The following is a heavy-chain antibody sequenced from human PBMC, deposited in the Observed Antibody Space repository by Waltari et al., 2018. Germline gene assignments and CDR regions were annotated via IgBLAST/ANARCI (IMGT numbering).Heavy chain of an antibody. CDR2: LWYGGSSQ. J-gene: IGHJ4*02. V-gene: IGHV3-33*01. CDR3: ARGDYDYSGYIDY. D-gene: IGHD3-22*01. CDR1: GFTFRRYA. Sequence: QVQLVESGGGVVQPGTSLRLSCAASGFTFRRYAMHWVRRAPGKGLAWVAVLWYGGSSQYYADSVKGRITISRDKSKDTLYLQMNSLRAEDTAVYYCARGDYDYSGYIDYWGQGTLVTVSS.